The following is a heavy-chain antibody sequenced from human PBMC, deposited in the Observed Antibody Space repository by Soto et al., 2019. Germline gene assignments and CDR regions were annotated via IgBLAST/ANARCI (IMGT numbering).Heavy chain of an antibody. CDR2: MNPNDGDT. CDR1: GYNFTNY. J-gene: IGHJ4*02. CDR3: ARETWGYVD. D-gene: IGHD5-12*01. Sequence: QAQLVPAGAEAKRPGTYVKVSCKVSGYNFTNYFHWIRQAPGQGLEWMGWMNPNDGDTEYAGKFQGRVNVTRDTSITAAYMERSSLTADYSAVYYCARETWGYVDWGQGTLVTVSS. V-gene: IGHV1-2*02.